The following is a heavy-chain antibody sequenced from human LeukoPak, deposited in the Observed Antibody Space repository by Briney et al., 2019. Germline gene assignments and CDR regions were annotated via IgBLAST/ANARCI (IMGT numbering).Heavy chain of an antibody. D-gene: IGHD5-24*01. CDR1: GGSISSYY. CDR2: IYYSGST. Sequence: PSETLSLTCTVSGGSISSYYWSWIRQPPGKGLEWIGYIYYSGSTNYNPSLKSRVTISVDTSKNQFSLKLSSVTAADTAVYYCAREEGYNYSYYFDYWGQGTLVTVSP. CDR3: AREEGYNYSYYFDY. J-gene: IGHJ4*02. V-gene: IGHV4-59*01.